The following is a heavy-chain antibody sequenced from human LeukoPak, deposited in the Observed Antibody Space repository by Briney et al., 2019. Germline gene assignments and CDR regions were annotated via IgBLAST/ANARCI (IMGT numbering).Heavy chain of an antibody. CDR2: IYPGDSET. CDR1: GFSFTSYW. V-gene: IGHV5-51*01. J-gene: IGHJ4*02. D-gene: IGHD2-15*01. Sequence: GESLKISCKGPGFSFTSYWIGWVRQMPGKGLEWMGIIYPGDSETRYSPSFQGQVTISADRSISTAYLQWSSLKASDTAMFYCARRYCSGGSCYYGFDYWGQGTLVTVSS. CDR3: ARRYCSGGSCYYGFDY.